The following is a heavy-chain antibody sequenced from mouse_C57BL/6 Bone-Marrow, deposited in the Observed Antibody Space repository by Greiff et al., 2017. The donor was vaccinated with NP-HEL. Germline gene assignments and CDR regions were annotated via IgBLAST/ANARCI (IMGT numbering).Heavy chain of an antibody. CDR2: IDPDTGGT. CDR1: GYTFTDYD. V-gene: IGHV1-15*01. J-gene: IGHJ3*01. Sequence: QVQLQQSGAELVRPGASVTLSCKASGYTFTDYDMPWVKQTPVHGLEWIGAIDPDTGGTAYNQKFKGKAILSVDKSSSTAYMELRSLTSEDSAVYYCTSDGYDGSSYQPFANGGQGTLVTVSA. D-gene: IGHD1-1*01. CDR3: TSDGYDGSSYQPFAN.